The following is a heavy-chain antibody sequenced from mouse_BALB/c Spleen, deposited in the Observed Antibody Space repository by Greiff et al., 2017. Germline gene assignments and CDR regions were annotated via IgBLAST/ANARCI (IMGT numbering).Heavy chain of an antibody. CDR1: GFTFSSYA. J-gene: IGHJ4*01. V-gene: IGHV5-6-5*01. CDR2: ISSGGST. CDR3: ARGRGRYDAMDY. Sequence: EVNVVESGGGLVKPGGSLKLSCAASGFTFSSYAMSWVRQTPEKRLEWVASISSGGSTYYPDSVKGRFTISRDNARNILYLQMSSLRSEDTAMYYCARGRGRYDAMDYWGQGTSVTVSS.